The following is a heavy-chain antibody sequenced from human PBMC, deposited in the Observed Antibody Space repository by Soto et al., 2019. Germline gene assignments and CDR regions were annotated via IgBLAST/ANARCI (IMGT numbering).Heavy chain of an antibody. CDR2: IYWDDDN. CDR3: AHGRGWLSDY. J-gene: IGHJ4*02. CDR1: GFSLSSTAVG. V-gene: IGHV2-5*02. Sequence: QITLRESGPTLVKPTQTLTLTCSFSGFSLSSTAVGVNWIRQPPGKALEWLALIYWDDDNHYSPSLKSRLTITKDTSKNQVVFTMTNMDPVDTATYYCAHGRGWLSDYWGQGILVTVSS. D-gene: IGHD6-19*01.